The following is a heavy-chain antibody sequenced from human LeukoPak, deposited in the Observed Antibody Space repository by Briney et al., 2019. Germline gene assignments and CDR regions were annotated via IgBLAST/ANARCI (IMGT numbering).Heavy chain of an antibody. D-gene: IGHD2-21*01. Sequence: GASVKVSCKASGYTFTGYYMHWVRQAPGQGLEWMGWINPDSGGTNYAQKFQDRVTMPRDTSISTAYMELSSLTSDDTAVYYCARDSHIATPDSFDIWGQGTMVTVSS. CDR1: GYTFTGYY. J-gene: IGHJ3*02. CDR2: INPDSGGT. CDR3: ARDSHIATPDSFDI. V-gene: IGHV1-2*02.